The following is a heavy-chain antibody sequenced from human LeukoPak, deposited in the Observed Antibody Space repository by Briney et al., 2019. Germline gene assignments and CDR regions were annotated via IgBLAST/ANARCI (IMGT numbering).Heavy chain of an antibody. CDR2: ISSRGSTI. CDR1: GFTFSSYE. J-gene: IGHJ5*02. D-gene: IGHD2-21*02. V-gene: IGHV3-48*03. Sequence: PGGSLRLSCAASGFTFSSYEMNWVRQAPGKGLEWVSYISSRGSTINYADSVKGRFTISRDNAKNSLYLQMNSLRAEDTAVYYCAIAYCGGDCYPGDWFDPWGQGTLVTVSS. CDR3: AIAYCGGDCYPGDWFDP.